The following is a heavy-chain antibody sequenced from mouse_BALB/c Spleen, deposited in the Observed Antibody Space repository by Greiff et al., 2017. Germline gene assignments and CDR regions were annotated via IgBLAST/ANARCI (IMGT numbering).Heavy chain of an antibody. Sequence: VQLQESGAELAKPGASVKMSCKASGYTFTSYWMHWVKQRPGQGLEWIGYINPSTGYTEYNQKFKDKATLTADKSSSTAYMQLSSLTSEDSAVYYCARRGYGSPYFDVWGAGTTVTVSS. CDR3: ARRGYGSPYFDV. V-gene: IGHV1-7*01. J-gene: IGHJ1*01. D-gene: IGHD1-1*01. CDR1: GYTFTSYW. CDR2: INPSTGYT.